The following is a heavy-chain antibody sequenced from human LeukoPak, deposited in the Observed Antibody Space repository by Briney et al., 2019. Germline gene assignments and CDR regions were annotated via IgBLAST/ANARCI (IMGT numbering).Heavy chain of an antibody. CDR1: GFTFSSYS. CDR3: ARDRNVQGYRSSWSLGY. Sequence: GGSLRLSCAASGFTFSSYSMNWVRQAPGKGLEWVSSISSSSSYIYYADSVKGRFTISRDNAKNSLYLQMNSLRAADTAVYYCARDRNVQGYRSSWSLGYWGQGTLVTVSS. D-gene: IGHD6-13*01. J-gene: IGHJ4*02. CDR2: ISSSSSYI. V-gene: IGHV3-21*01.